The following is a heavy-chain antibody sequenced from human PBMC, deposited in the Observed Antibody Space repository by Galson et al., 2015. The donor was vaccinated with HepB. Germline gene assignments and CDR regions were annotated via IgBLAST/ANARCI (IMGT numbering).Heavy chain of an antibody. CDR3: ARVSGSGWDIDY. V-gene: IGHV3-30-3*01. Sequence: SLRLSCAASGFTFSSYAMHWVRQAPGKGPEWVAVISYDGSNKYYADSVKGRFTISRDNSKNTLYLQMNSLRAEDTAVYYCARVSGSGWDIDYWGQGTLVTVSS. CDR1: GFTFSSYA. D-gene: IGHD6-19*01. J-gene: IGHJ4*02. CDR2: ISYDGSNK.